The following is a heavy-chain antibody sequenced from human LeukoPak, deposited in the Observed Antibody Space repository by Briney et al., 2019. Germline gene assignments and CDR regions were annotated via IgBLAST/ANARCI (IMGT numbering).Heavy chain of an antibody. CDR3: ARSPKRNWGSAEFDY. CDR2: TYYRSKWYN. Sequence: SQTLSLTCAISGDSVSSNSAAWNWIRQSPSRGLEWLGRTYYRSKWYNDYAVSVKSRITINPDTSKNQFSLQLNSVTPEDTAVYYRARSPKRNWGSAEFDYWGQGTLVTVSS. CDR1: GDSVSSNSAA. D-gene: IGHD7-27*01. V-gene: IGHV6-1*01. J-gene: IGHJ4*02.